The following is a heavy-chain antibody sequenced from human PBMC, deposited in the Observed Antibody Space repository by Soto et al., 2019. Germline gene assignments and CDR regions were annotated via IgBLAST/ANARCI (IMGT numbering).Heavy chain of an antibody. CDR1: GFSLSTSGVG. CDR2: IYWDDDE. V-gene: IGHV2-5*02. CDR3: AHSSRRAACSGGSCYHFDS. J-gene: IGHJ4*02. D-gene: IGHD2-15*01. Sequence: QITLKESGPTLVKPTQTLTLTCTFSGFSLSTSGVGVGWIRQPPGRALEWLTLIYWDDDERSSPSLNSRLTITNDTSKNPVVLTMTNMDPVDTATYYCAHSSRRAACSGGSCYHFDSWGQGTLVTVSS.